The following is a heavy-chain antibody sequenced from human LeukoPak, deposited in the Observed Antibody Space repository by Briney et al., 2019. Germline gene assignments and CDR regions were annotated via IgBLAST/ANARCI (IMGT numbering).Heavy chain of an antibody. CDR1: GFTFSDYW. CDR2: INTDGITT. Sequence: GGSLRLSCAASGFTFSDYWMHWVRQAPGKGLVWVSRINTDGITTGFADSVKGRFAISRDNAKKTLYLQMNSLSAEDTAMYYCVRGTYYYDTSWFDVWGQGTLVTVSS. CDR3: VRGTYYYDTSWFDV. V-gene: IGHV3-74*01. D-gene: IGHD3-22*01. J-gene: IGHJ5*02.